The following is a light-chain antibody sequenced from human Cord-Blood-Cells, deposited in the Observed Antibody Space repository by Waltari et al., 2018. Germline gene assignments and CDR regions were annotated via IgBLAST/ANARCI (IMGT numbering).Light chain of an antibody. CDR2: AAS. J-gene: IGKJ2*01. V-gene: IGKV1-39*01. CDR1: QSISSY. CDR3: QQSYSAPYT. Sequence: DIQMTQSPSSLSASVGDRVTITCRASQSISSYLNWYQQKPGKAPKLLIYAASSLQSGVPSCFSCSGSETAFTLTISSLQPEDFATDYCQQSYSAPYTFGQGTKLEIK.